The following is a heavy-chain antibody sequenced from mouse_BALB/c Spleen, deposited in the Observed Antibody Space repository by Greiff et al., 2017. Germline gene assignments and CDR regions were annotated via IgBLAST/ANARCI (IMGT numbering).Heavy chain of an antibody. J-gene: IGHJ4*01. CDR1: GFTFSSYA. D-gene: IGHD2-14*01. CDR2: ISSGGST. Sequence: EVMLVESGGGLVKPGGSLKLSCAASGFTFSSYAMSWVRQTPEKRLEWVASISSGGSTYYPDSVKGRFTISRDNARNILYLQMSSLRSEDTAMYYCARGRSYRYDEAGYAMDYWGQGTSVTVSS. CDR3: ARGRSYRYDEAGYAMDY. V-gene: IGHV5-6-5*01.